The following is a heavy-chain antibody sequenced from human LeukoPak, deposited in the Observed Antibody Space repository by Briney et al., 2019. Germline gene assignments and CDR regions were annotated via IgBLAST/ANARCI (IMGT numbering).Heavy chain of an antibody. J-gene: IGHJ4*02. V-gene: IGHV3-21*01. CDR1: GFTFSTYN. Sequence: GGSLRLSFATSGFTFSTYNMNWVRQAPGKGLEWVESISGSSSYIYYADSVKGRFSISRYNAKNSLYLQMNSLRAEDTAVYYCARDLLGWELHYFDYWGQGTLVTVSS. CDR3: ARDLLGWELHYFDY. D-gene: IGHD1-26*01. CDR2: ISGSSSYI.